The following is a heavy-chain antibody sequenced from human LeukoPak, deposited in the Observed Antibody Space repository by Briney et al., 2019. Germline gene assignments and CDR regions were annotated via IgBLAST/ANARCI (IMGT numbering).Heavy chain of an antibody. V-gene: IGHV3-7*01. D-gene: IGHD2-15*01. CDR1: GFTFSNYW. Sequence: GGSLRLSCAGSGFTFSNYWMSWVRQGPGKGLEWVGNINEDGSAKHYVDSLRGRFTISRDNSKNTLYLQMNSLRAEDTAVYYCARGPFLGYCSGGSCGGYYYYMDVWGKGTTVTVSS. CDR2: INEDGSAK. CDR3: ARGPFLGYCSGGSCGGYYYYMDV. J-gene: IGHJ6*03.